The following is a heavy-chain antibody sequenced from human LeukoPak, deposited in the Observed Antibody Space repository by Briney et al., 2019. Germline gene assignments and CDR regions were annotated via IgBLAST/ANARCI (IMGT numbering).Heavy chain of an antibody. CDR3: AKDIGGSYGGSDY. CDR2: ISWNSGSI. Sequence: GGSLRLSCAASGFTFDDYAMHWVRQAPGKGLEWVSGISWNSGSIGYADSVKGRFTISRDNAKNSPYLQMNSLRAEDTALYYCAKDIGGSYGGSDYWGQGTLVTVSS. J-gene: IGHJ4*02. D-gene: IGHD1-26*01. V-gene: IGHV3-9*01. CDR1: GFTFDDYA.